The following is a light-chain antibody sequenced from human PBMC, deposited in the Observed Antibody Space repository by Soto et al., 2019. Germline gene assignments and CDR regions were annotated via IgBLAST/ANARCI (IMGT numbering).Light chain of an antibody. V-gene: IGLV2-8*01. J-gene: IGLJ1*01. Sequence: QSVLTQPPSAPGSPGQSVAISCTGTSSDVGGYNYVSWYQQHPGKAPKLMIYEANKRPSGVPDRFSGSKSGNTASLTVSGLQAEDEADYYCSSYAGSSNVFGTGTKVTVL. CDR3: SSYAGSSNV. CDR2: EAN. CDR1: SSDVGGYNY.